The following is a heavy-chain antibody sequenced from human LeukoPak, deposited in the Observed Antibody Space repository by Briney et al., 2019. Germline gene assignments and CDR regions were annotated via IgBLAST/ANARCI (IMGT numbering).Heavy chain of an antibody. CDR1: GFTLSSNW. CDR2: IKQDGSEK. Sequence: GGSLRLSCAASGFTLSSNWMTWVRQAPGKGLEWVVNIKQDGSEKHYVDSVKGRFTISRDNVKNSLFLQMDSLKGEDTAVYYCARNRGISHWGQGTLVTVSS. J-gene: IGHJ4*02. CDR3: ARNRGISH. V-gene: IGHV3-7*01. D-gene: IGHD3-16*01.